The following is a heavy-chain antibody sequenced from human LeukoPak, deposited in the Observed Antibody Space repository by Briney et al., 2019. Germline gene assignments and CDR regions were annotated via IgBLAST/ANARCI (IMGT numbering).Heavy chain of an antibody. CDR1: GFTFSNYW. CDR2: IKHDGSEA. V-gene: IGHV3-7*04. J-gene: IGHJ4*02. Sequence: GGSLRLSCAGYGFTFSNYWMSWVRQAPGKGLEWVANIKHDGSEAHYVDSVKGRFTISRDNAKNSLSLQMNSLNVDDTGVYFCTRDALFGSGRTHLDFWSQGTLVSVSS. D-gene: IGHD3-10*01. CDR3: TRDALFGSGRTHLDF.